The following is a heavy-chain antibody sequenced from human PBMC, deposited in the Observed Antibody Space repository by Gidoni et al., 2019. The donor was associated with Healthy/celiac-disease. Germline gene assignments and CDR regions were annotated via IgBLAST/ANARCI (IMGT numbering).Heavy chain of an antibody. CDR2: IYYSGST. CDR3: ARVRTYYYDSSGYFDY. V-gene: IGHV4-59*01. J-gene: IGHJ4*02. CDR1: GGSISSYY. Sequence: QVQLQESGPGLVKPSETLSLTCTVSGGSISSYYWSWIRQPPGKGLEWIGYIYYSGSTNYNPSLKSRVTISVDTSKNQFSLKLSSVTAADTAVYYCARVRTYYYDSSGYFDYWGQGTLVTVSS. D-gene: IGHD3-22*01.